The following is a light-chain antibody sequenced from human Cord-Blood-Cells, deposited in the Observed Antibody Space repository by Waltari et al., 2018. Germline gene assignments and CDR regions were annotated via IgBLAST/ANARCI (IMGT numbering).Light chain of an antibody. CDR1: SSDVGGYTY. J-gene: IGLJ2*01. CDR3: SSYTSSSTLV. CDR2: EVS. Sequence: QSALTQPASVSGSPGQSITISCTGTSSDVGGYTYVCWYQQHPGKAPKLMIYEVSNRPSGVSNRFSGSKSGNTASLTISGLQAEDEADYYCSSYTSSSTLVFGGGTKLTVL. V-gene: IGLV2-14*01.